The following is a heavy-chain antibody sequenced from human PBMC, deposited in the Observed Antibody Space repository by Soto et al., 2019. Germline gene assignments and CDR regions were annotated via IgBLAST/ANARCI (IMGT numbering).Heavy chain of an antibody. CDR1: GGSIRTGDYY. V-gene: IGHV4-61*08. CDR3: ARDSSGYDILTGGGHWFDP. Sequence: SETLSLTCTVSGGSIRTGDYYWSWIRQTPGKGLEWIGYINISGSTNYNPSLKSRFTISLDTSKNEISLKLSSVTAADTAVYYCARDSSGYDILTGGGHWFDPWGQGTLVT. J-gene: IGHJ5*02. CDR2: INISGST. D-gene: IGHD3-9*01.